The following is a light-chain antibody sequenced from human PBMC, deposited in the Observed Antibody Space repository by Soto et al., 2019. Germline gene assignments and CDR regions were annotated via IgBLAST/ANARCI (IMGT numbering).Light chain of an antibody. CDR1: SSNIGAGYD. Sequence: QSVLTQPPSVSGAPGQRVTISCTGSSSNIGAGYDVQWYQQLPGTVPKLLIYANTNRPSGVPDRFSGSKSGTSASLAITGLHAEDEADYYCQSYDSSLSGYVFGTGTKVTVL. CDR3: QSYDSSLSGYV. CDR2: ANT. J-gene: IGLJ1*01. V-gene: IGLV1-40*01.